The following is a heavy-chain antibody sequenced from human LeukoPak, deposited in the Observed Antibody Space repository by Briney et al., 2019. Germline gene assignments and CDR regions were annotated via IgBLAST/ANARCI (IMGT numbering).Heavy chain of an antibody. CDR1: GGSISSYY. D-gene: IGHD5-12*01. J-gene: IGHJ5*02. CDR2: IYYSGST. V-gene: IGHV4-59*01. CDR3: ARKYSGYDNNWFDP. Sequence: PSETLSLTCTVSGGSISSYYWSWIRQPPGKGLEWIGYIYYSGSTNYNPSLKSRVTISVDTSKNQFSLKLSSVTAADTAVYYCARKYSGYDNNWFDPWGQGTLVTVSP.